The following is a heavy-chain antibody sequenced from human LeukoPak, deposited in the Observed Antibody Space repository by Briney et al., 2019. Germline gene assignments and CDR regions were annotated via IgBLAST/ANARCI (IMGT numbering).Heavy chain of an antibody. D-gene: IGHD6-13*01. CDR3: ARLAAGSDYFDY. V-gene: IGHV3-7*04. CDR2: IKPDGSEK. Sequence: PGGSLRLSCAASGFPFSRYWMSWVRQAPGKGLERVANIKPDGSEKHYVDSVKGRFTFSRDNAKNSLYLQMNGLRAEDMAVYYCARLAAGSDYFDYWGQGTLVTVSS. J-gene: IGHJ4*02. CDR1: GFPFSRYW.